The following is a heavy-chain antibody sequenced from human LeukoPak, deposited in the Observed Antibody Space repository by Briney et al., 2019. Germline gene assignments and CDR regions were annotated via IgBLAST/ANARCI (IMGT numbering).Heavy chain of an antibody. CDR3: ARDKEASSSWAEVIDY. Sequence: GGSLRLSCAASGFTFSSYEMNWVRQAPGKGLEWVSYISSSGSTIYYADSVKGRFTISRDNAKNSLYLQMNSLRAEDTAVYYCARDKEASSSWAEVIDYWGQGTLVTVSS. V-gene: IGHV3-48*03. D-gene: IGHD6-13*01. CDR1: GFTFSSYE. J-gene: IGHJ4*02. CDR2: ISSSGSTI.